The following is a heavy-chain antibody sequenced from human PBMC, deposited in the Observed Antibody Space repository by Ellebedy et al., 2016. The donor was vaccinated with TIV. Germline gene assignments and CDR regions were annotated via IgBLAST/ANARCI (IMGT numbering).Heavy chain of an antibody. D-gene: IGHD1-26*01. CDR3: AKEIRTGSGAGFDV. V-gene: IGHV3-7*03. J-gene: IGHJ3*01. Sequence: PGGSLRLSCAASGFTFGTFWMSWVRQAPGKGLEWVANIKQDGSAKYYMDSMRGRFTISRDNAKNSLYLQMNTLRADDTAVYYCAKEIRTGSGAGFDVWGQGTMVTVSS. CDR1: GFTFGTFW. CDR2: IKQDGSAK.